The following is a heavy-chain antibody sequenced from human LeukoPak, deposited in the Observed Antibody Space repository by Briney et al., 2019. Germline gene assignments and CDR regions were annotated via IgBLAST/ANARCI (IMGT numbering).Heavy chain of an antibody. D-gene: IGHD3-10*01. V-gene: IGHV4-31*03. CDR1: GGSISSGGYY. Sequence: SETLPLSCTVSGGSISSGGYYWSWIRPHPGMGLEWIGYIYYSGSTYYNPSLKSRVTISVDTSKNQFSLKLSSVTAADTAVYCCARGRYYNVFFDYWGQGTLVTVSS. CDR2: IYYSGST. CDR3: ARGRYYNVFFDY. J-gene: IGHJ4*02.